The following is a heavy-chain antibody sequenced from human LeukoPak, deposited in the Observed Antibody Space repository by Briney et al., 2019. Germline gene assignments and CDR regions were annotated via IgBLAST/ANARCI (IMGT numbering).Heavy chain of an antibody. J-gene: IGHJ4*02. CDR3: ARALVYYYDYVWGSYSGYFDY. CDR1: GGSISSGGYY. CDR2: IYYSGST. D-gene: IGHD3-16*01. V-gene: IGHV4-31*03. Sequence: SQTLSLTCTVSGGSISSGGYYWSWIRQHPGKGLEWIGYIYYSGSTHYNPSLKSRVTISVDTSKNQFSLKLSSVTAADTAVYYCARALVYYYDYVWGSYSGYFDYWGQGTLVTVSS.